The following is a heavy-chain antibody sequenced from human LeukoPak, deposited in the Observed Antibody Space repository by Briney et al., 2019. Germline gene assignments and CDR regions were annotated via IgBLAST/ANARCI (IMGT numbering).Heavy chain of an antibody. CDR2: IYHSGST. D-gene: IGHD6-19*01. V-gene: IGHV4-4*02. CDR1: GGSISSSNW. J-gene: IGHJ3*02. Sequence: PSGTLSLTCAVSGGSISSSNWWSWVRQPPGKGLEWIGEIYHSGSTNYNPSLKSRVTISVDKSKNQFSLKLSSVTAADTAVYYCARDLIGKQWLVLAFDIWGQGTMVTVSS. CDR3: ARDLIGKQWLVLAFDI.